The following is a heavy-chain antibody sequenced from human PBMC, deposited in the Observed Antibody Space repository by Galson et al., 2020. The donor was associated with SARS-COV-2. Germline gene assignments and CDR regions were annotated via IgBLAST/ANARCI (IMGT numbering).Heavy chain of an antibody. CDR3: ARDIGGYFDY. J-gene: IGHJ4*02. D-gene: IGHD3-10*01. CDR2: ISYDGSNE. V-gene: IGHV3-30*04. CDR1: GFTFSSYA. Sequence: GGSLRLSCAASGFTFSSYAMHWVRQAPGKGLEWVAVISYDGSNEYYADSVKGRFTISRDNSKNTLYLQMNSLRAEDTAVYYCARDIGGYFDYWGQGTLVTVSS.